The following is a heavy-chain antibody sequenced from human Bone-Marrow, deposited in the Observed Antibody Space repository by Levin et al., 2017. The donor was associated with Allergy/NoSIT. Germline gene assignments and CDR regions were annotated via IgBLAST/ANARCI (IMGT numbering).Heavy chain of an antibody. CDR2: ISYDGSNK. D-gene: IGHD3-3*01. CDR3: ARDRSVVLRFLEGFFDY. Sequence: GESLKISCAASGFTFSSYAMHWVRQAPGKGLEWVAVISYDGSNKYYADSVKGRFTISRDNSKNTLYLQMNSLRAEDTAVYYCARDRSVVLRFLEGFFDYWGQGTLVTVSS. V-gene: IGHV3-30-3*01. CDR1: GFTFSSYA. J-gene: IGHJ4*02.